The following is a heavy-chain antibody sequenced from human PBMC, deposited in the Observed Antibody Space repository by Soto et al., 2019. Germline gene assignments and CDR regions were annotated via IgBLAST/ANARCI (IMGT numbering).Heavy chain of an antibody. CDR3: AKERAPYYYDSSGYLDY. D-gene: IGHD3-22*01. Sequence: PGGSLRLSCAASGFTFSSYGMHWVRQAPGKGLEWVAVISYDGSNKYYADSVKGRFTISRDNSKNTLYLQMNSLRAEDTAVYYCAKERAPYYYDSSGYLDYWGQGTLV. J-gene: IGHJ4*02. CDR2: ISYDGSNK. CDR1: GFTFSSYG. V-gene: IGHV3-30*18.